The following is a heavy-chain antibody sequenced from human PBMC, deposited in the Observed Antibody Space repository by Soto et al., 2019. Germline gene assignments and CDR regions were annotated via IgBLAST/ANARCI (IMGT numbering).Heavy chain of an antibody. CDR2: IWYDGSNK. CDR1: GFTFSSYG. D-gene: IGHD4-17*01. J-gene: IGHJ6*02. CDR3: ARVGGDYGVYYYYGMDV. Sequence: QVQLVESGGGVVQPGRSLRLSCAASGFTFSSYGMHWVRQAPGKGLEWVAVIWYDGSNKYYADSVKGRFTISRDNSKNTLDLQMNSLRAEDTAVYYGARVGGDYGVYYYYGMDVWGQGTTVTVSS. V-gene: IGHV3-33*01.